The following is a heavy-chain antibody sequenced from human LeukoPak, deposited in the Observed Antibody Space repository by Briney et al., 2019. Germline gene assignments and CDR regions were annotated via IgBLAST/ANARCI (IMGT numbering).Heavy chain of an antibody. CDR1: GGSISSSSYY. CDR2: IYYSGST. V-gene: IGHV4-39*01. Sequence: PSETLSLTCTVSGGSISSSSYYWGWIRQPPGKGLEWIGSIYYSGSTYYNPSLKSRVTISVDTSKNQFSLKLSSVTAADTAVYYCARCVRGAIGTSYYMDVWGKGTTVTISS. CDR3: ARCVRGAIGTSYYMDV. D-gene: IGHD3-10*02. J-gene: IGHJ6*03.